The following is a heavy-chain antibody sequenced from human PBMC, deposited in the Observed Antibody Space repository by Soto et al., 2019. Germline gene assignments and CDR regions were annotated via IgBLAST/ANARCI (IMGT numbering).Heavy chain of an antibody. CDR2: MSGSGGST. V-gene: IGHV3-23*01. CDR1: GFTFSSYA. CDR3: GKAGEYSSGWYSWFDP. Sequence: EVQLLESGGGLVQPGGSLRLSCAASGFTFSSYAMSWVRQAPGKGLEWVSAMSGSGGSTYYAYSVKGRFTISRDNSKNTLYQQMNSLRAVYTAVYYYGKAGEYSSGWYSWFDPWGKGSRVTVSS. D-gene: IGHD6-19*01. J-gene: IGHJ5*02.